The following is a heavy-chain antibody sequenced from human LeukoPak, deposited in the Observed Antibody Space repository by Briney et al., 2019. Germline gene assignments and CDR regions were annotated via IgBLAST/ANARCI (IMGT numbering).Heavy chain of an antibody. CDR3: VKEIYCTATTCQGNDAFHI. J-gene: IGHJ3*02. D-gene: IGHD2-8*02. V-gene: IGHV3-30*02. Sequence: TGGSLRLSCAASGLHFSNFGMHWVRQAPGKGLEWVTFIRYDGTTIYYADSVKGRFTISRDNSKNMLYLQMSSLKAEDTAVYYCVKEIYCTATTCQGNDAFHIWGQGTVVTVSS. CDR2: IRYDGTTI. CDR1: GLHFSNFG.